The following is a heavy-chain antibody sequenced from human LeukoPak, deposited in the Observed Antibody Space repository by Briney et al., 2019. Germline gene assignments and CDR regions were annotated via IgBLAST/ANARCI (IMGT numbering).Heavy chain of an antibody. D-gene: IGHD3-10*01. Sequence: ASVKVSCKASGYTFTAYYMYWVRQAPGQGLEWMGWISAYNGNTNYAQKLQGRVTMTTDTFTSTAYMELRSLRSDDTAVYYCARERRITMVRGVNYYYYMDVWGKGTTVTVSS. CDR3: ARERRITMVRGVNYYYYMDV. J-gene: IGHJ6*03. CDR1: GYTFTAYY. V-gene: IGHV1-18*04. CDR2: ISAYNGNT.